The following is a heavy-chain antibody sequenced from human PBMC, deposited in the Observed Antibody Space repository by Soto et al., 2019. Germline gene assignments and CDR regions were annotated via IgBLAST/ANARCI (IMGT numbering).Heavy chain of an antibody. D-gene: IGHD5-18*01. Sequence: GGSLRLSCAASGFTFSSYAMSWVRQAPGKGLEWVSAISGSGGSTYYADSVKGRFTISRDNSKNTLYLQMNSLRAEDTAVYYCAKCGYSYGGPYYFDYWGQGTLVTVSS. CDR2: ISGSGGST. V-gene: IGHV3-23*01. CDR3: AKCGYSYGGPYYFDY. J-gene: IGHJ4*02. CDR1: GFTFSSYA.